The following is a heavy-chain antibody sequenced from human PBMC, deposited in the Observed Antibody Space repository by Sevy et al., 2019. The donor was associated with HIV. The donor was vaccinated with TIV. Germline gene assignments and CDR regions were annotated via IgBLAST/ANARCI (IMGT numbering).Heavy chain of an antibody. CDR2: ISSSSSTI. CDR1: GFTFSSYS. J-gene: IGHJ4*02. Sequence: GGSLGLSCAASGFTFSSYSMNWVRQAPGKGLEWVSYISSSSSTIYYADSVKGRFTISRDNAKNSLYLQMTSLRAEDTSVYYCARKVENDYWGQGTLVTVSS. V-gene: IGHV3-48*01. D-gene: IGHD1-1*01. CDR3: ARKVENDY.